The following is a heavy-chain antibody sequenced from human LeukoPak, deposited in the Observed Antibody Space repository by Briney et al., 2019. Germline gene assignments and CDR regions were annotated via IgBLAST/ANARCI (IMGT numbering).Heavy chain of an antibody. CDR3: ARGRPHGNDY. J-gene: IGHJ4*02. CDR2: ISGSGGST. Sequence: GGSLRLSCAASGFTFSSYAMSWVRQAPGKGLEWVSAISGSGGSTYYADSVKGRFTISRDNAKNTLYLQMNSLRVEDTAVHYCARGRPHGNDYWGQGTLVTVSS. CDR1: GFTFSSYA. D-gene: IGHD4-23*01. V-gene: IGHV3-23*01.